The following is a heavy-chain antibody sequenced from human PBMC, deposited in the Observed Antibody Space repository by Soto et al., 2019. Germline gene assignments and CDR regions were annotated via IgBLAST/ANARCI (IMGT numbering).Heavy chain of an antibody. D-gene: IGHD3-22*01. Sequence: ETLSLTCAVSGYSIISGYYWGCLRQPPGKGLGGIGSIYHGGSTYYNPSLNSRVTLSIDMTNNHVSLILNSVTAADTAVYYCARVGPWVPYYYDSSPYTFENWFDPWGQGTLVTVSS. CDR1: GYSIISGYY. CDR2: IYHGGST. V-gene: IGHV4-38-2*01. J-gene: IGHJ5*02. CDR3: ARVGPWVPYYYDSSPYTFENWFDP.